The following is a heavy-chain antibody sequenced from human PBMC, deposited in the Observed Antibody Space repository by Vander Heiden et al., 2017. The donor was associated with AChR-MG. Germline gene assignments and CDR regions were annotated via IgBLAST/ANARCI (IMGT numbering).Heavy chain of an antibody. J-gene: IGHJ5*02. CDR2: ISGSGGST. D-gene: IGHD5-18*01. Sequence: EVQLLESGGGLVQPGGSLRLSCAASGFTFSSYAMSWVRQAPGKGLEWVSAISGSGGSTYYADSVKGRCTISRDNSKNTLYLQMNRLRAEDTAVYYCAKRPGGNTSMVLGWNWFDPWGQGTLVTVSS. CDR3: AKRPGGNTSMVLGWNWFDP. CDR1: GFTFSSYA. V-gene: IGHV3-23*01.